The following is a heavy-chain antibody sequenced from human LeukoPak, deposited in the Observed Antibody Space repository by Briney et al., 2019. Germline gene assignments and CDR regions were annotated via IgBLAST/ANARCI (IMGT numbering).Heavy chain of an antibody. CDR2: IYSNGSA. V-gene: IGHV4-59*11. J-gene: IGHJ4*02. CDR1: SASITGLY. CDR3: ARNSGAFDY. D-gene: IGHD6-19*01. Sequence: PSETLSLTCTVSSASITGLYWSWIRQPPGERLEWIGYIYSNGSANCNPSLKSRVTLSVDRSNNQFSLKISSVTAADTAVYYCARNSGAFDYWGRGTLVTVSS.